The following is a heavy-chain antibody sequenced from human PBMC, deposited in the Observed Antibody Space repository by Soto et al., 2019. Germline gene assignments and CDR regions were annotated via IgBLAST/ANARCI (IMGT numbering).Heavy chain of an antibody. CDR2: IHHSGSA. J-gene: IGHJ5*02. D-gene: IGHD6-13*01. Sequence: QVHLQESGPGLVKPSETLSLTCTVSVGSISTYYWSWIRQPPGKGLEWIGYIHHSGSANYNPSLKSRVTLTVDTSKNQFSLKLTSVTAADTAVYSCATNVHGISWFFSWFDTWGQGALVTVSS. CDR3: ATNVHGISWFFSWFDT. CDR1: VGSISTYY. V-gene: IGHV4-59*01.